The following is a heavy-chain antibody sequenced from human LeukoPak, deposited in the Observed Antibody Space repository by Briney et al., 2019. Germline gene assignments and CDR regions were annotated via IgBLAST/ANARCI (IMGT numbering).Heavy chain of an antibody. Sequence: PGESLKISCQASGYDFTTHWIGWVRQMSGKGLELMWIISPGDSDTRYNPSFQGQVTLSADKSITTAYLHWSSLKASVTAMYYCARLPVVNYYDSGGYSDYFDYWGQGTLVTVSS. CDR3: ARLPVVNYYDSGGYSDYFDY. D-gene: IGHD3-22*01. V-gene: IGHV5-51*01. CDR2: ISPGDSDT. J-gene: IGHJ4*02. CDR1: GYDFTTHW.